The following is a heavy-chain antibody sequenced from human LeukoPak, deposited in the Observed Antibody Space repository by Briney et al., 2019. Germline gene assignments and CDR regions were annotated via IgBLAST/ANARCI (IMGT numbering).Heavy chain of an antibody. CDR2: IFCSDIN. Sequence: TSETLSLTSTVSSVSISIVGYYWSSIRQLLGKILQSIGYIFCSDINFYNPALESRVTISVDTSKNQFSLKVNSVTAADTAVYYCARDSYTSGAYGMDVWGQGNPVTVSS. J-gene: IGHJ6*02. D-gene: IGHD5-18*01. V-gene: IGHV4-31*03. CDR3: ARDSYTSGAYGMDV. CDR1: SVSISIVGYY.